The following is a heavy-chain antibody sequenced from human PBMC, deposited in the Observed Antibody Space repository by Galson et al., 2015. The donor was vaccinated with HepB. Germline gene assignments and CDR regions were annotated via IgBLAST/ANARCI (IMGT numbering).Heavy chain of an antibody. CDR3: ARDLPYDSSGYYYADAFDI. Sequence: SVKVSCKASGYTFTSYAMHWVRQAPGQRLEWMGWINAGNGNTKYSQKFQGRVTITRDTSASTAYMELSSLRSEDTAVYYCARDLPYDSSGYYYADAFDIWGQGTMVTVSS. CDR2: INAGNGNT. CDR1: GYTFTSYA. J-gene: IGHJ3*02. V-gene: IGHV1-3*01. D-gene: IGHD3-22*01.